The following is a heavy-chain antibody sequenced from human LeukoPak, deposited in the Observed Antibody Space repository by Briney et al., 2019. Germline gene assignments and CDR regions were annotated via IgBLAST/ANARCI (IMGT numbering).Heavy chain of an antibody. J-gene: IGHJ6*03. CDR2: IKQDGSEK. D-gene: IGHD5-12*01. V-gene: IGHV3-7*01. Sequence: PGGSLRLSCAASGFTFSSYWMSWVRQAPGKGLEWVANIKQDGSEKYYVDSVKGRFTISRDNAKNSLYLQMNSLRAEDTAVYYCARDRSGYDFYYYYYYMDVWGKGTTVTVSS. CDR1: GFTFSSYW. CDR3: ARDRSGYDFYYYYYYMDV.